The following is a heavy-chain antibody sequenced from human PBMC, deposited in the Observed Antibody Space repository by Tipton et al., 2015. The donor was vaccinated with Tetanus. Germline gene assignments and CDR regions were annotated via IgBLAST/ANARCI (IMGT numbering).Heavy chain of an antibody. D-gene: IGHD6-19*01. Sequence: TLSLTCTVSGGSISSYYWSWIRQSPGRGLEWIGYVYFSGSTKYNPSHASRVTISVDTSNNQISLNLNSVTAADTAVYFCVRHSGWFNFYRGIDVWGQGTTVTVSS. J-gene: IGHJ6*02. V-gene: IGHV4-59*08. CDR2: VYFSGST. CDR1: GGSISSYY. CDR3: VRHSGWFNFYRGIDV.